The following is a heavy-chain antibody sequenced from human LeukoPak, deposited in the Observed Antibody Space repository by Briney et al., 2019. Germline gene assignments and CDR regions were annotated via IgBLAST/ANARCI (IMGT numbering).Heavy chain of an antibody. CDR3: ARANRFGFGELYGFDY. Sequence: SVKVSCKASGGTFSSYAISWVRQAPGQGLEWMGGIIPIFGTANYAQKFQGRVTITADESTSTAYMELGSLRSEDTAVYYCARANRFGFGELYGFDYWGQGTLVTVSS. CDR1: GGTFSSYA. J-gene: IGHJ4*02. CDR2: IIPIFGTA. V-gene: IGHV1-69*13. D-gene: IGHD3-10*01.